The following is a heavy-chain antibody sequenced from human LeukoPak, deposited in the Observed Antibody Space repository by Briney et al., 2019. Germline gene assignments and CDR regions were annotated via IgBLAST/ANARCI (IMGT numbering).Heavy chain of an antibody. D-gene: IGHD6-13*01. Sequence: KPGGSLRLSCAASGFSFSSYSMNWVRQAPGKGLEWVSSFSSSSSYIYYADSVKGRFTISRDNAKNSLYLQMNSLRAEDTAVYYCARGYSSSWLVPFDYWGQGTLVTVSS. CDR1: GFSFSSYS. V-gene: IGHV3-21*01. CDR2: FSSSSSYI. J-gene: IGHJ4*02. CDR3: ARGYSSSWLVPFDY.